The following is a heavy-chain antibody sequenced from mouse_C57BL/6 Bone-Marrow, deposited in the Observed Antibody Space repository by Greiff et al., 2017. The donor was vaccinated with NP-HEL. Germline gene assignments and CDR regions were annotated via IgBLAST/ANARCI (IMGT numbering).Heavy chain of an antibody. D-gene: IGHD1-1*01. Sequence: QVQLQQPGTELVKPGASVPLSCQASGSTFTSSWMHWVKPRPGQGLEWIGNINPSNGGTNYNERFKRQATLTVDKSSSTADMQLSSLTSEDSAVYYCARVPFYYYGSSLDYGGQGTTLTVSS. CDR3: ARVPFYYYGSSLDY. V-gene: IGHV1-53*01. CDR2: INPSNGGT. CDR1: GSTFTSSW. J-gene: IGHJ2*01.